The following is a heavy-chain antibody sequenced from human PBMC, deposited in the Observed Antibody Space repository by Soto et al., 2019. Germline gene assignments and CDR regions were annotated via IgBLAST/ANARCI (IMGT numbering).Heavy chain of an antibody. D-gene: IGHD5-18*01. CDR1: GLTFSDHY. J-gene: IGHJ4*02. V-gene: IGHV3-72*01. CDR2: IRNKANSYTT. CDR3: ATDLAGASGGYYIDY. Sequence: GGSLRLSCAVSGLTFSDHYMDWVRQAPGKGLEWVGRIRNKANSYTTEYAASVKGIFTISRDDSKSSLYLQMNSLKAEDTAVYYCATDLAGASGGYYIDYWGQGTLVTVSS.